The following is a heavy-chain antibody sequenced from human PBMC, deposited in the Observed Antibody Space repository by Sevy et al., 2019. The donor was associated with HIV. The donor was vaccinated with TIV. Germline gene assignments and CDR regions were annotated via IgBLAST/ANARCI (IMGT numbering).Heavy chain of an antibody. V-gene: IGHV3-30*02. CDR2: IRYDGSTK. CDR1: GFIFSKFG. CDR3: AKGLGMVQGALLSDDV. D-gene: IGHD3-10*01. Sequence: GGSLRLSCAASGFIFSKFGMHWVRQAPGKGLEWVTFIRYDGSTKYYVESVKGRFTSSRDNSKNTLYLQMNSLRPEDPAVYYCAKGLGMVQGALLSDDVWGQGTMVTVSS. J-gene: IGHJ3*01.